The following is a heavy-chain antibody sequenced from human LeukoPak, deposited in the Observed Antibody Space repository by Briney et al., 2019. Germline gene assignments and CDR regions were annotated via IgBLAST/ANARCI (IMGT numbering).Heavy chain of an antibody. V-gene: IGHV3-20*04. D-gene: IGHD2-15*01. J-gene: IGHJ4*02. Sequence: PGGSLRLSCAASGFTFDDYDMSWVRPAPGKGLEWASDINWNGGSTGYADSVKGRFTISRDNAKNSLYLQMNSLRAEDTALYYCGGGGGWYWGQGTLVSVSS. CDR2: INWNGGST. CDR1: GFTFDDYD. CDR3: GGGGGWY.